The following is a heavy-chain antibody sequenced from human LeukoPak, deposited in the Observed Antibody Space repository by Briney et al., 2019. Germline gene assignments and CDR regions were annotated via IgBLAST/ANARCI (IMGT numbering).Heavy chain of an antibody. D-gene: IGHD3-9*01. CDR3: ARDPSTTYYDILTGYYDNWFDP. Sequence: PGGSLRLSCAASGFTFSNYTMNWVRQAPGKGLEWVSSISSSSSYIYYADSVKGRFTISRDNAKNSLYLQMNSLRAEDTAVYYCARDPSTTYYDILTGYYDNWFDPWGQGTLVTVSS. J-gene: IGHJ5*02. CDR1: GFTFSNYT. V-gene: IGHV3-21*01. CDR2: ISSSSSYI.